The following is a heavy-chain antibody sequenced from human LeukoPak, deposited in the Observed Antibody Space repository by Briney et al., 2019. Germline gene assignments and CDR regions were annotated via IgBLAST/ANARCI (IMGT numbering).Heavy chain of an antibody. CDR1: GFTFRSYW. V-gene: IGHV3-74*01. CDR3: VRDGDDFNFYY. J-gene: IGHJ4*02. D-gene: IGHD5-24*01. Sequence: GGSLRLSCAASGFTFRSYWMHWVRQAPGKGLEWVSRVIRDGSFTNYADSVKGRFTISRDNAKNTLYLQMSSLRAEDTAVYFCVRDGDDFNFYYCGQRSLVTVSS. CDR2: VIRDGSFT.